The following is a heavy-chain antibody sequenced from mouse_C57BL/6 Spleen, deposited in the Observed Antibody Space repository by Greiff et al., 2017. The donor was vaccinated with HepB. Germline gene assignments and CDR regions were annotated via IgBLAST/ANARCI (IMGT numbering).Heavy chain of an antibody. CDR1: GYTFTSYD. CDR2: IYPRDGST. J-gene: IGHJ2*01. D-gene: IGHD1-1*01. Sequence: QVQLKESGPELVKPGASVKLSCKASGYTFTSYDINWVKQRPGQGLEWIGWIYPRDGSTKYNEKFKGKATLTVDTSSSTAYMELHSLTSEDSAVYFCASYYSYYFDYWGQGTTLTVSS. V-gene: IGHV1-85*01. CDR3: ASYYSYYFDY.